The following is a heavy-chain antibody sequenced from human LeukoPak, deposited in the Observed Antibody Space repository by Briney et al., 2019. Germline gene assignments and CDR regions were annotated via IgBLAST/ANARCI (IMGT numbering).Heavy chain of an antibody. J-gene: IGHJ4*02. Sequence: GGSLRLSCAASGFTVSSHYMSWVRQAPGKGLEWVSVIYTGGSIYYADSVKGRFTISRDNAKNSLYLQMNSLRDEDTAVYYCARYGDDGSGSPNFDYWGQGTLVTVSS. CDR2: IYTGGSI. V-gene: IGHV3-66*01. CDR1: GFTVSSHY. D-gene: IGHD3-10*01. CDR3: ARYGDDGSGSPNFDY.